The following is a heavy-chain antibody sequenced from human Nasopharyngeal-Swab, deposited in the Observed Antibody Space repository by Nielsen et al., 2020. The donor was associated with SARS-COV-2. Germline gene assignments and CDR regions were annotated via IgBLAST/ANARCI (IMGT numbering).Heavy chain of an antibody. D-gene: IGHD3-10*01. V-gene: IGHV3-23*01. Sequence: SLKISCAASGFTFNFYAMAWVRRAPGRGLQCVIGVSASGYSTYYTDSVKGRFSISRDNSKNTRFLQMHSLRVEDTAVYYCATDGVVRGDALDLWGQGTMVTVSS. CDR3: ATDGVVRGDALDL. CDR2: VSASGYST. CDR1: GFTFNFYA. J-gene: IGHJ3*01.